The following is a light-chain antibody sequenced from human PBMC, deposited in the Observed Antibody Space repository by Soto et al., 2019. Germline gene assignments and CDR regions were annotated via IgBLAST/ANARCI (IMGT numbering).Light chain of an antibody. CDR2: DAS. Sequence: EIVLTQSPATLSLSPGERATLSCRASQSVSSYLTWYQQKPGQAPRLLIYDASNRATGIPARFSGSGSGTDFTLTISGLEPEDFAVYYCQQRSNWPPLTFGQGTKVEIK. CDR1: QSVSSY. J-gene: IGKJ1*01. V-gene: IGKV3-11*01. CDR3: QQRSNWPPLT.